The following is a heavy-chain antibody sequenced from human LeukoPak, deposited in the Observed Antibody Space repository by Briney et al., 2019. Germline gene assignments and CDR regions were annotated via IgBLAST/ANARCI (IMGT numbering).Heavy chain of an antibody. D-gene: IGHD3-22*01. J-gene: IGHJ4*02. V-gene: IGHV3-15*01. CDR1: GFTFSNAW. CDR2: IKSKTDGGTT. Sequence: GGSLRLSCAASGFTFSNAWMSWVRQAPGKGLEWVGRIKSKTDGGTTDYAAPVKGRFTISRDDSKNALYLQMNSLKTEDTAVYYCTTYYDSSGYQGNYWGQGTLVTVSS. CDR3: TTYYDSSGYQGNY.